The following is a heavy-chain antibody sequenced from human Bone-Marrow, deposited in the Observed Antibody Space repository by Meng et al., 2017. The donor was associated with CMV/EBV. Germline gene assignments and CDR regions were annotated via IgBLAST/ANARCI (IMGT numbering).Heavy chain of an antibody. J-gene: IGHJ6*02. V-gene: IGHV3-21*01. CDR1: GFTFSSYS. Sequence: GESLKISCAASGFTFSSYSMNWVRQAPGKGLEWVSSISSSSSYIYYADSVKGRFTISRDNAKNSLYLQMNSLRAEDTAVYYCARDGLKPGYCSSTSCQYYYYYYGMDVWGQGTTVTVSS. CDR2: ISSSSSYI. D-gene: IGHD2-2*01. CDR3: ARDGLKPGYCSSTSCQYYYYYYGMDV.